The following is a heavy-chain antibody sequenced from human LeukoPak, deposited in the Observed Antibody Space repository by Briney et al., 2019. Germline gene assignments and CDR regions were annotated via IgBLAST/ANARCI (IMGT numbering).Heavy chain of an antibody. Sequence: PGRSLRLSCVASGFTFSSYAMHWVRQAPGKGLEWVAVISYDGSNKYYADSVKGRFTISRDNSKNTLYLQMNSLRAEDTAVYYCARLLAVAGTEGYYYYGMDVWGQGTTVTVSS. J-gene: IGHJ6*02. CDR2: ISYDGSNK. CDR3: ARLLAVAGTEGYYYYGMDV. V-gene: IGHV3-30-3*01. CDR1: GFTFSSYA. D-gene: IGHD6-19*01.